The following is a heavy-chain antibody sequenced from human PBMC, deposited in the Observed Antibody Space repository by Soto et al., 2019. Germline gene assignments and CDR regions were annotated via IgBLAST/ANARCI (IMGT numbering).Heavy chain of an antibody. CDR1: GYTFTSYY. CDR3: ARMGEGDYYDSSGYPDY. CDR2: INPSGGST. D-gene: IGHD3-22*01. J-gene: IGHJ4*02. Sequence: QVQLVQSGAEVKKPGASVKVSCKGSGYTFTSYYMHWVRQAPGQGLEWMGIINPSGGSTSYAQKFQGRVTMTRDTSTSTVYMELSSLRSEDTAVYYCARMGEGDYYDSSGYPDYWGQGTLVTVSS. V-gene: IGHV1-46*01.